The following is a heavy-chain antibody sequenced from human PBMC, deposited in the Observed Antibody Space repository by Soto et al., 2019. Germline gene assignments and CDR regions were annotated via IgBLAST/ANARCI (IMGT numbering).Heavy chain of an antibody. CDR1: GFSLSTSDVG. D-gene: IGHD6-6*01. Sequence: SGPTLVNPTQTLTLTCTFSGFSLSTSDVGVGWIRQPPGKALEWLAVIYWDDDKRYRPSLKSRLTITKDTSKNQVVLTMTNMYPVDTATYYCAHTKYSRSSFDYWGQGTLVTVSS. CDR3: AHTKYSRSSFDY. J-gene: IGHJ4*02. V-gene: IGHV2-5*02. CDR2: IYWDDDK.